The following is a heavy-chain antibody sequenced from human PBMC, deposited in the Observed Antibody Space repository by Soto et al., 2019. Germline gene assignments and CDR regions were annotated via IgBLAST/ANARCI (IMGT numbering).Heavy chain of an antibody. CDR1: GGTFSSYA. V-gene: IGHV1-69*13. J-gene: IGHJ6*02. D-gene: IGHD3-3*01. CDR3: ARRDVTIFGVVPRDYYYYGMDV. Sequence: SVKVSCKASGGTFSSYAISWVRQAPGQGLEWMGGIIPIFGTANYAQKFQGRVTITADESTSTAYMELSSLRSEDTAVYYCARRDVTIFGVVPRDYYYYGMDVWGQGTTVTVSS. CDR2: IIPIFGTA.